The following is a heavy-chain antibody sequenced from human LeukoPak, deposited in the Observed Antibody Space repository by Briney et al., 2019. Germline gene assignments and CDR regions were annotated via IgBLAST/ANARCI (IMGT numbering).Heavy chain of an antibody. CDR2: ISGSGGNT. J-gene: IGHJ4*02. D-gene: IGHD3-22*01. CDR3: VKARDRSGLFEY. Sequence: GGSLRLSCAASGFTFSNYGMSWVRQAPGEGLGWVSVISGSGGNTYYADSVKGRVTISRDNSKNTLYLQMNSLRAEDKAVYYCVKARDRSGLFEYWGQGTLVTVSS. CDR1: GFTFSNYG. V-gene: IGHV3-23*01.